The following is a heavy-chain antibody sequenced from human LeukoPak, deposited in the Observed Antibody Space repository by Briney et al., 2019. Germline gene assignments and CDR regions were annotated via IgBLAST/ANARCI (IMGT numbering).Heavy chain of an antibody. CDR1: CGSFSGYY. CDR2: INHSGST. V-gene: IGHV4-34*01. J-gene: IGHJ4*02. CDR3: ARGRALYYSSGCIFDY. D-gene: IGHD6-19*01. Sequence: SQTLSLTCAVYCGSFSGYYWSWIRQPPGKWLECIGEINHSGSTNYNPSLKGRVTISVDTSKNQFSLKLSSVTAADTAVYYCARGRALYYSSGCIFDYWGQGTLVTVSS.